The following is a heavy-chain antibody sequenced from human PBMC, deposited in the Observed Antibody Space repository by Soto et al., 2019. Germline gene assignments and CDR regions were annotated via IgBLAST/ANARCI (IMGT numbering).Heavy chain of an antibody. V-gene: IGHV4-38-2*01. D-gene: IGHD3-22*01. J-gene: IGHJ4*02. CDR1: GYSISSGYY. CDR3: ARVVHYDNNGPLGY. Sequence: PSETLSLTCAVSGYSISSGYYWHWIRQPPGKGLEWIGSMFHRGSTYYNPSLKSRVTLSVDTSKSQFSLKLSSVTAADTAVYYCARVVHYDNNGPLGYWGQGTLVTVSS. CDR2: MFHRGST.